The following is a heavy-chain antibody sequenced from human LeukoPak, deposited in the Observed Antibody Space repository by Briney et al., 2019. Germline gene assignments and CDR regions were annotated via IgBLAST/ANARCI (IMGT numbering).Heavy chain of an antibody. D-gene: IGHD2-15*01. Sequence: PGGSLRLSCTASGFTFSTYATHWVRQAPGKGLEYVSGISGNGRSTFYASSVKGRFTVSRDNSKDTLYLQMGSLRAEDMAVYYCTRDIGRLRGDAFDIWGQGTMVTVSS. V-gene: IGHV3-64*01. CDR1: GFTFSTYA. CDR3: TRDIGRLRGDAFDI. J-gene: IGHJ3*02. CDR2: ISGNGRST.